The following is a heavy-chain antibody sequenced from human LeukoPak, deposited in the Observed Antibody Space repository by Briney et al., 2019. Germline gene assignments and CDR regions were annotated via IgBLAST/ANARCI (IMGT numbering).Heavy chain of an antibody. CDR3: ARQRWGDGLDPLFDI. CDR2: IYYSGST. D-gene: IGHD3-16*01. J-gene: IGHJ3*02. V-gene: IGHV4-39*01. Sequence: SETLSLTCIVSGGSISSSSYYWGWIRQPPGKGLEWIGSIYYSGSTYYNPSLKSRVTISVDTSKNQFSLKLSSVTAADTAVYYCARQRWGDGLDPLFDIWGQGTMVTVSS. CDR1: GGSISSSSYY.